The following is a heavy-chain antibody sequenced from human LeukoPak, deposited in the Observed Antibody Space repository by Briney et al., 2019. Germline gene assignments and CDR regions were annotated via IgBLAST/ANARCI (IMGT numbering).Heavy chain of an antibody. Sequence: SETLSLTCTVSGGSISSYYWSWIRQPPGKGLEWIGYIYYSGSTNHNPSLKSRVTISVDTSKNQFSLKLSSLTAADTAVYYCARVPDSNYPYYFDYWGQGTLVTVSS. CDR2: IYYSGST. J-gene: IGHJ4*02. CDR1: GGSISSYY. V-gene: IGHV4-59*01. D-gene: IGHD4-11*01. CDR3: ARVPDSNYPYYFDY.